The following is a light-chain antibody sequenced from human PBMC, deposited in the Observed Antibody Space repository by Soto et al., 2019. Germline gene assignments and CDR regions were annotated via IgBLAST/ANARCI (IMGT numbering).Light chain of an antibody. V-gene: IGLV2-14*01. Sequence: QSALTQPASVSGSPGQSITISCTGISSDVGGYNYVSWYQQHPGKAPKLIIYEVSNRPSGVSNRFSGSKSGNTASLTISGLQAEDEADYYCSSYTSSSTRVFGGGTKVTVL. CDR2: EVS. J-gene: IGLJ2*01. CDR3: SSYTSSSTRV. CDR1: SSDVGGYNY.